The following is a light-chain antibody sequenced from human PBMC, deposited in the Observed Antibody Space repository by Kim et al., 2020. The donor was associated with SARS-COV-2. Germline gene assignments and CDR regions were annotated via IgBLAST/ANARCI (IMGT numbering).Light chain of an antibody. CDR2: GAS. J-gene: IGKJ1*01. Sequence: SPGERATLSCRASQSVGSSYVAWYQQKPGQAPRLLIYGASSRATGIPDRFSGSGSGTDFTLTIRRLEPEDSAVYYCQQYSSSPHTFGQGTKVDIK. V-gene: IGKV3-20*01. CDR1: QSVGSSY. CDR3: QQYSSSPHT.